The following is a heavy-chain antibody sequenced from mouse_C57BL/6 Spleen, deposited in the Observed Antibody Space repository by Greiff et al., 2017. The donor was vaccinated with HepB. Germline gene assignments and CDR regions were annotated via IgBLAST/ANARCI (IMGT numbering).Heavy chain of an antibody. CDR3: TRDRGTSLAMDY. Sequence: EVQGVESGEGLVKPGGSLKLSCAASGFTFSSYAMSWVLQTPEKRLEWVAYISSGGDYIYYADTVKGRVTISRDNARNTLYLQMSSLKSEDTAMYYCTRDRGTSLAMDYWGQGTSVTVSS. CDR2: ISSGGDYI. D-gene: IGHD3-1*01. J-gene: IGHJ4*01. CDR1: GFTFSSYA. V-gene: IGHV5-9-1*02.